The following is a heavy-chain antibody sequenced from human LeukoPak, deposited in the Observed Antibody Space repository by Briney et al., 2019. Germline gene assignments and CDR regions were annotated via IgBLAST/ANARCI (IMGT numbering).Heavy chain of an antibody. D-gene: IGHD3-22*01. CDR3: ARGRRRSRWIYDSSGYYFDY. CDR1: GGSISSGDYY. V-gene: IGHV4-30-4*08. J-gene: IGHJ4*02. Sequence: SETLSLTCTVSGGSISSGDYYWSWIRQPPGKGLEWIGYIYYSGSTNYNPSLKSRVTISVDTSKNQFSLKLSSVTAADTAVYYCARGRRRSRWIYDSSGYYFDYWGQGTLVTVSS. CDR2: IYYSGST.